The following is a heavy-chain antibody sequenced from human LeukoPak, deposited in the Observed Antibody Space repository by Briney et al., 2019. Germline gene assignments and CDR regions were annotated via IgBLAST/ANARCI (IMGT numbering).Heavy chain of an antibody. CDR2: ISPTGSTT. J-gene: IGHJ4*02. D-gene: IGHD6-6*01. Sequence: GGSLRLSCPASGFSFSGHWMHWARHLPGKGLVWVSRISPTGSTTSYADSVKGRFTVSRDNAKNTLYLQVNNLRAEDTAVYYCARGPNSNWSGLDFWGQGTLLTVSS. CDR1: GFSFSGHW. V-gene: IGHV3-74*01. CDR3: ARGPNSNWSGLDF.